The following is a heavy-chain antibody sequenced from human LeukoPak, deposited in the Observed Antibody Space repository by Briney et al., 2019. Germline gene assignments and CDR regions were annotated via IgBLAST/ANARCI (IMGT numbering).Heavy chain of an antibody. CDR1: GGSISSYY. V-gene: IGHV4-59*01. CDR2: IYYSGST. J-gene: IGHJ3*02. D-gene: IGHD2-2*02. CDR3: ARDGIEVVPAAIVDEYAFDI. Sequence: PSETLSLTCTVSGGSISSYYWSWIRQPPGKGLEWIGYIYYSGSTNYNPSLKSRVTISVDTSKNQFSLKLSSVTAADTAVYYCARDGIEVVPAAIVDEYAFDIWGQGTMVTVSS.